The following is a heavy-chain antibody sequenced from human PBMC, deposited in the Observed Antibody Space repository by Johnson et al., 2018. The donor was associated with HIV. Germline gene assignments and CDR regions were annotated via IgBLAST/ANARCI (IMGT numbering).Heavy chain of an antibody. CDR3: AKELHYFDSSGYHGIDI. V-gene: IGHV3-30*02. CDR1: GFTFSSFG. Sequence: QVQLVESGGGVVQPGGSLRLSCAASGFTFSSFGMHWVRQAPGKGLEWVAFMRFDGSNKYYPDSVTGRFTISRDNSKNTLYLQMKSLRAEDTAVYYCAKELHYFDSSGYHGIDIWGQGSMVTVSS. D-gene: IGHD3-22*01. J-gene: IGHJ3*02. CDR2: MRFDGSNK.